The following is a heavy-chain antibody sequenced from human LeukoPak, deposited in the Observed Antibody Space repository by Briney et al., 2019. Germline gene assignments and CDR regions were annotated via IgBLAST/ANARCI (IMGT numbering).Heavy chain of an antibody. CDR2: VNSDGTST. V-gene: IGHV3-74*01. CDR1: GFTFSSFW. CDR3: AAPGNRGSEPFDL. Sequence: QPGGSLRLSCAASGFTFSSFWMHWVRQVPGKGLVRVSRVNSDGTSTTYADSVKGRFTISRDNAKNTLYLQMNSLTTEDTAVYYCAAPGNRGSEPFDLWGQGTLVTVSS. J-gene: IGHJ4*02. D-gene: IGHD3-10*01.